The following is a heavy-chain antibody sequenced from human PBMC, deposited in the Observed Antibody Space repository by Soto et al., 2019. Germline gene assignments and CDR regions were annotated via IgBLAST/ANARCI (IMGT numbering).Heavy chain of an antibody. CDR1: GFLFSTYT. Sequence: GGSLRLSCAAYGFLFSTYTMKWVRKSPGKGLEWVSSIGSSGSLVFYADSVRGRFTISRDIAKNSLYLQMNSLRAEDTAVYYCARGAPYSRAEDGLDGWCQGTTVTVSS. J-gene: IGHJ6*02. D-gene: IGHD6-25*01. CDR3: ARGAPYSRAEDGLDG. CDR2: IGSSGSLV. V-gene: IGHV3-21*01.